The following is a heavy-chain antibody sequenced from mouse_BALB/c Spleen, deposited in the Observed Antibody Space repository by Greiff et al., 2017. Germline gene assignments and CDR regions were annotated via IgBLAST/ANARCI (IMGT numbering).Heavy chain of an antibody. D-gene: IGHD2-3*01. CDR2: IRNKANGYTT. J-gene: IGHJ2*01. V-gene: IGHV7-3*02. Sequence: EVMLVESGGGLVQPGGSLRLSCAPSGFTFTDYYMSWVRQPPGKALEWLGFIRNKANGYTTEYSASVKGRFTISRDNSKSILYLQMNTLRAEDSATYYCARDTLVTTEAHFDYWGQGTTLTVSS. CDR3: ARDTLVTTEAHFDY. CDR1: GFTFTDYY.